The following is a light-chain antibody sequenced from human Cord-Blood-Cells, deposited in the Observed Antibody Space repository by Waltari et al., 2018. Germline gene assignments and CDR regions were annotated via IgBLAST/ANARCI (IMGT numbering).Light chain of an antibody. CDR3: QQGYSTPYT. Sequence: DIQMTQSPSSLSASVGDRVTITCRASQSISSYLNWYQQEPGKASKLLIYAASSLQSGVPSRFSCCGSWTDFTHTISSLQHEDFATYYCQQGYSTPYTFGQWTKLEIK. CDR1: QSISSY. V-gene: IGKV1-39*01. CDR2: AAS. J-gene: IGKJ2*01.